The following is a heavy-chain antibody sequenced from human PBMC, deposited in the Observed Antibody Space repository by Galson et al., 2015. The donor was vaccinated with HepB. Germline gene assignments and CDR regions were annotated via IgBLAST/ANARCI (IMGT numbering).Heavy chain of an antibody. V-gene: IGHV3-33*01. CDR2: IWYDGTYK. CDR3: ARATWRDKEWPIFDY. CDR1: GFIFSNYG. Sequence: SLRLSCAASGFIFSNYGMQWVRQAPGKGLEWVAHIWYDGTYKHYADSVKGRFTVSRDNAKNTLFLQMNSLRAEDTAVYYCARATWRDKEWPIFDYWGQGTLVTVSS. J-gene: IGHJ4*02. D-gene: IGHD1-1*01.